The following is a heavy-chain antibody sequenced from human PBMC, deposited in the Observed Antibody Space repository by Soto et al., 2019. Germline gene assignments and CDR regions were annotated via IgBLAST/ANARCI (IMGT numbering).Heavy chain of an antibody. CDR2: IWYDGSNK. J-gene: IGHJ3*02. Sequence: QVQLVVSGGGVVQPGRSLRLPCAASGFTFSSYGMHWVRQAPGKGLEWVAVIWYDGSNKYYADSVKGRFTISRDNSKNTLYLQMNSLRAEDTAVYYCARVYYDILTGYYGAFDIWGQGTMVTVPS. CDR3: ARVYYDILTGYYGAFDI. V-gene: IGHV3-33*01. CDR1: GFTFSSYG. D-gene: IGHD3-9*01.